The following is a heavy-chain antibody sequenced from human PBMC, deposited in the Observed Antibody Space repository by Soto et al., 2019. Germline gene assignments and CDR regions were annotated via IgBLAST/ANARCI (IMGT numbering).Heavy chain of an antibody. D-gene: IGHD3-22*01. CDR1: GGTFSSYA. CDR3: ARVGRVVTADINPFDP. Sequence: QVQLLQSGAEVKKPGSSVKVSCKASGGTFSSYAISWVRQAPGQGLEWMGGIIPIFGTENYAPKFQGRVTINADESTSTAYMELVSLRAEDTAVYYCARVGRVVTADINPFDPWGQGPLVTVSS. CDR2: IIPIFGTE. J-gene: IGHJ5*02. V-gene: IGHV1-69*01.